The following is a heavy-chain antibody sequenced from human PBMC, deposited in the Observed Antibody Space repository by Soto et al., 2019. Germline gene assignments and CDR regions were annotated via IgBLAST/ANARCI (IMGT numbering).Heavy chain of an antibody. J-gene: IGHJ4*02. CDR3: ARRLLRNFDY. D-gene: IGHD2-15*01. Sequence: VASVQVSCKASGYPFTSYGISWVRQAPGQGHAWMGWISAYNGNTNYAQKLQGRVTMTTDTSTSTAYMELRSLRSDDTAGEYCARRLLRNFDYWGQGTLVTVSS. CDR2: ISAYNGNT. CDR1: GYPFTSYG. V-gene: IGHV1-18*01.